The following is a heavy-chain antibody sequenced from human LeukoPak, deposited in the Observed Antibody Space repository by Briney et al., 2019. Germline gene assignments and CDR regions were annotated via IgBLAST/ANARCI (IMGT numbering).Heavy chain of an antibody. CDR3: ARDSDYGSGSYYYYYYMDV. CDR2: IRSSGSTI. V-gene: IGHV3-48*03. J-gene: IGHJ6*03. Sequence: GSLRLSCAASGFTFSSYEMNWVRQAPGKGLEWVSYIRSSGSTIYYADSVKGRFTISRDNAKNSLYLQMNSLRAEDTAVYYCARDSDYGSGSYYYYYYMDVWGKGTTVTISS. D-gene: IGHD3-10*01. CDR1: GFTFSSYE.